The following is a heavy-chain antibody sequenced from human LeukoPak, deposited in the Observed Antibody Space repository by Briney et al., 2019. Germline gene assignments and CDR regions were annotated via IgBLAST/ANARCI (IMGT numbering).Heavy chain of an antibody. V-gene: IGHV4-59*01. D-gene: IGHD2-15*01. CDR2: IYHSGST. CDR3: ATPGYCSGGTCYSDAFSI. CDR1: GGSINSYY. J-gene: IGHJ3*02. Sequence: SETLSLTCTVSGGSINSYYWNWIRQPPGKGLEWIGYIYHSGSTNYNPSLKSRVTISLDKSKNQFSLKLTSVTAADTAIYYCATPGYCSGGTCYSDAFSIWGQGTMVTVSS.